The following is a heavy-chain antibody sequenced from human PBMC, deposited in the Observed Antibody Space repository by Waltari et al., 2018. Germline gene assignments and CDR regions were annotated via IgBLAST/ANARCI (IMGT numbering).Heavy chain of an antibody. V-gene: IGHV6-1*01. CDR3: AREMTMVRGVSPPNFDY. Sequence: QVQLQQSGPGLVKPSQPLSLTCAISGDRVSSNSAAWNWIRQSPSTGLEWLGRTYYRSKWYNDYAVSVKSRITINPDTSKNQFSLQLNSVTPEDTAVYYCAREMTMVRGVSPPNFDYWGQGTLVTVSS. CDR1: GDRVSSNSAA. D-gene: IGHD3-10*01. CDR2: TYYRSKWYN. J-gene: IGHJ4*02.